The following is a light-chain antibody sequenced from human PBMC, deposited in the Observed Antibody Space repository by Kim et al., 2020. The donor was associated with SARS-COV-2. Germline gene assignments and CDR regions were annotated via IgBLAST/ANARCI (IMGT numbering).Light chain of an antibody. Sequence: PGEDPTLPCRPRKKVTASYFDWYQQKPGQPPRLLIDGPSRRATGVPDRFSGSVSGTDFTLTISRLQPEDFAFYYCQQNDSSPVTFGQGTKLEI. V-gene: IGKV3-20*01. CDR3: QQNDSSPVT. CDR1: KKVTASY. J-gene: IGKJ2*01. CDR2: GPS.